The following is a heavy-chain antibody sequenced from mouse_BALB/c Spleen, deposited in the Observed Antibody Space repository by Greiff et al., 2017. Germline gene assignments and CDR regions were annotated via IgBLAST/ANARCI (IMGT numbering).Heavy chain of an antibody. Sequence: QVQLKESGPGLVAPSQSLSITCTVSGFSLTGYGVNWVRQPPGKGLEWLGMIWGDGSTDYNSALKSRLSISKDNSKSQVFLKMNSLQTDDTARYYCARAWDYYAMDYWGQGTSVTVSS. V-gene: IGHV2-6-7*01. CDR1: GFSLTGYG. D-gene: IGHD4-1*01. CDR2: IWGDGST. CDR3: ARAWDYYAMDY. J-gene: IGHJ4*01.